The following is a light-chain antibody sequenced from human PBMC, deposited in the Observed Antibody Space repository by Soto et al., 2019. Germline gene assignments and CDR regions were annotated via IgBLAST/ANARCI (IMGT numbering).Light chain of an antibody. CDR2: GAS. CDR3: QQYGSSLPLLT. Sequence: EIVLTQSPGTLSLSPGERATLSCRASQSVSSSYLAWYQQKPGQAPRLLIYGASSRATGIPDRFSGSGSGTDFTLTISRLEPEDFAVYYCQQYGSSLPLLTFGGGTKVEIK. V-gene: IGKV3-20*01. J-gene: IGKJ4*01. CDR1: QSVSSSY.